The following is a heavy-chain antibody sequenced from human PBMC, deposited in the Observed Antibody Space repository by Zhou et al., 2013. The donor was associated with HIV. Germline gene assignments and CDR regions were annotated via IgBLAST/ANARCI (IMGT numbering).Heavy chain of an antibody. Sequence: QVQLVQSGAEVKKPGSSLRVSCKAPGGTFSSYDISWVRQAPGQGLEWMGGIIPIFGRPRYAEKFQDRVTITTDGSTNTAYMELDSLTPEDTAVYFCAIKGTGDRGWFDPWGQGSLVTVSS. CDR2: IIPIFGRP. V-gene: IGHV1-69*05. CDR1: GGTFSSYD. CDR3: AIKGTGDRGWFDP. D-gene: IGHD7-27*01. J-gene: IGHJ5*02.